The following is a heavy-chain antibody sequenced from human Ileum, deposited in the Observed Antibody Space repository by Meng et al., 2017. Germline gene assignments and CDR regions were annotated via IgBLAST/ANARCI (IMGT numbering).Heavy chain of an antibody. J-gene: IGHJ4*02. D-gene: IGHD6-13*01. CDR1: GFTFSTYA. CDR3: AKRLWAAAGTGGPFDS. V-gene: IGHV3-23*01. Sequence: GESLKISCAASGFTFSTYALNWVRQAPGKGLEWVSGIIGSGDNTHYADSVKGRFSISRDNAKNTLYMQMDSLRAEDTAIYYCAKRLWAAAGTGGPFDSWGQGTLVTVSS. CDR2: IIGSGDNT.